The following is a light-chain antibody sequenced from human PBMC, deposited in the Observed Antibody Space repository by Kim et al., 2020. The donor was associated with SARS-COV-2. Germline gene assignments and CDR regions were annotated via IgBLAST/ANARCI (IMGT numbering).Light chain of an antibody. CDR2: LGS. Sequence: PSSISCRSSQSLLHSNGYTYLDWYLQKPGQSPQLLIYLGSNRASGVHDRFRASESGTDFTLKISRVEAEDVGVYYCMQAVQTPWTFGQGTKVDIK. CDR1: QSLLHSNGYTY. V-gene: IGKV2-28*01. J-gene: IGKJ1*01. CDR3: MQAVQTPWT.